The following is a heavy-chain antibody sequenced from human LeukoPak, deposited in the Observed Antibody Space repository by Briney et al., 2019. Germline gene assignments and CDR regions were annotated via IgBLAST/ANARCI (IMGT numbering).Heavy chain of an antibody. D-gene: IGHD1-1*01. CDR1: GGSITSYY. Sequence: SETLSLTCTVSGGSITSYYWSWIRQPPGKGLEWIGCIDYSGSTNYNPSLKSRVTISVDTTQNQFSLKLSSVTAADTAVYYCARVDRSNWDVLEYWGQGTLVTVSS. J-gene: IGHJ4*02. CDR3: ARVDRSNWDVLEY. CDR2: IDYSGST. V-gene: IGHV4-59*01.